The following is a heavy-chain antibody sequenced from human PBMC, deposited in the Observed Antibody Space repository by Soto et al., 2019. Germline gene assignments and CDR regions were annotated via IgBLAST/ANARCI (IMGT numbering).Heavy chain of an antibody. Sequence: SETLSLTCTVSGGSISSGDYYWSWIRQPPGKGLEWIGYIYYSGSTYYNPSLKSRVTISVDTSKNQFSLKLSSVTAADTAVYYCARGSYYYDSSGYYNFWGLGTPVTVSS. D-gene: IGHD3-22*01. CDR3: ARGSYYYDSSGYYNF. J-gene: IGHJ4*02. CDR2: IYYSGST. CDR1: GGSISSGDYY. V-gene: IGHV4-30-4*01.